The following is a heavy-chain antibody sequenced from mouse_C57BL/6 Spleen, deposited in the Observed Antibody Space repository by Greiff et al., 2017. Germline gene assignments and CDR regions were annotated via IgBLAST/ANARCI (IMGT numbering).Heavy chain of an antibody. J-gene: IGHJ2*01. CDR1: GFTFSDYG. V-gene: IGHV5-17*01. CDR3: ARGDYLDY. CDR2: ISSGSSTI. Sequence: EVMLVESGGGLVKPGGSLKLSCAASGFTFSDYGMHWVRQAPEKGLEWVAYISSGSSTIYYAATVKGRFTISRDNAKNTLFLQMTSLRSEDTAMYYCARGDYLDYWGQGTTLTVSA.